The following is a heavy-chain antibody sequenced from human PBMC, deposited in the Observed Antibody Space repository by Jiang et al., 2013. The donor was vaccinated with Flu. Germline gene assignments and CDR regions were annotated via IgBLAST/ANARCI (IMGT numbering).Heavy chain of an antibody. Sequence: TLSLTCAVYGGSFSGYYWSWIRQPPGKGLEWIGEINHSGSTNYNPSLKSRVTISVDTSKNQFSLKLSSVTAADTAVYYCARAELGYCSGGSCPAGDYWGQGTLVTVSS. CDR1: GGSFSGYY. D-gene: IGHD2-15*01. CDR3: ARAELGYCSGGSCPAGDY. CDR2: INHSGST. J-gene: IGHJ4*02. V-gene: IGHV4-34*01.